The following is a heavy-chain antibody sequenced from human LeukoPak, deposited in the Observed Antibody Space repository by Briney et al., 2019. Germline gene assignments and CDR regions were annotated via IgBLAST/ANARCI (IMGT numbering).Heavy chain of an antibody. CDR3: ARDQPGQLYNWFDP. J-gene: IGHJ5*02. D-gene: IGHD1-1*01. CDR1: GFTFSSYS. Sequence: GGSLRLSCAASGFTFSSYSMNWVRQASGKGLEWVSSISSSSSYIYYADSVKGRFTISRDNAKNSLYLQMNSLRAEDTAVYYCARDQPGQLYNWFDPWGQGTLVTVSS. CDR2: ISSSSSYI. V-gene: IGHV3-21*01.